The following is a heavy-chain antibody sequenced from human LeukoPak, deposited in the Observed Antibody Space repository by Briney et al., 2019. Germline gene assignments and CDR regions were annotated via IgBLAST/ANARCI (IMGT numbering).Heavy chain of an antibody. D-gene: IGHD1-7*01. CDR2: ICRSDSII. Sequence: GGSLRLSCGASGLILSSYEMNWVRQAPGKGLEWIAHICRSDSIINYADSVKGRFTISRDSAKNSLYLQMNNLRVEDTAVYCATLELRASLDCWGRGTLVSVSS. V-gene: IGHV3-48*03. CDR3: TLELRASLDC. CDR1: GLILSSYE. J-gene: IGHJ4*02.